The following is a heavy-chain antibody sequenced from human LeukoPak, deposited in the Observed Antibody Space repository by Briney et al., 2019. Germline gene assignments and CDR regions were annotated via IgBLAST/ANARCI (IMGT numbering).Heavy chain of an antibody. CDR2: IYYSGST. V-gene: IGHV4-59*08. D-gene: IGHD1-14*01. CDR3: ARHLRSFDY. Sequence: SETLSLTCTVSGGSISSYYWSWIRQPPGKGLEWIGYIYYSGSTNYNPSLKSRVTISVDTSKNQFSLKLSSVTAADTAVYYCARHLRSFDYWGQGTLVTASS. CDR1: GGSISSYY. J-gene: IGHJ4*02.